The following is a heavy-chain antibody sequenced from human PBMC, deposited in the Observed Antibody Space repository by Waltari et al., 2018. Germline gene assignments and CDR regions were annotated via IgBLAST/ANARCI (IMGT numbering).Heavy chain of an antibody. Sequence: APGQGLEWMGLINPNSGGTNYAQKLEGRVTMIRDTSINTAYMELSSLRSDDTAVYYCARVQSGILTDFDYWGQGTLVTVSS. J-gene: IGHJ4*02. D-gene: IGHD3-9*01. CDR2: INPNSGGT. V-gene: IGHV1-2*02. CDR3: ARVQSGILTDFDY.